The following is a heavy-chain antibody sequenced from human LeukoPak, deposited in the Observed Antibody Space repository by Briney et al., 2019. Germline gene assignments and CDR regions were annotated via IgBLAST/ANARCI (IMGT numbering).Heavy chain of an antibody. Sequence: SSETLSLTCAVSGYSISSGYYWGWIRQHPGKGLEWIGSIYHSGSTYYNPSLKSRVTISVDTSKNQFSLKLSSVTAADTAVYYCARLYSGAFDIWGQGTMVTVSS. D-gene: IGHD2-21*01. CDR3: ARLYSGAFDI. V-gene: IGHV4-38-2*01. CDR2: IYHSGST. CDR1: GYSISSGYY. J-gene: IGHJ3*02.